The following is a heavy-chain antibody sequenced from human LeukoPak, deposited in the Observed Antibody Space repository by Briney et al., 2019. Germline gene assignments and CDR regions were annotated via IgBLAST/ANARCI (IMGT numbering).Heavy chain of an antibody. CDR3: PSTYYQHIGVRNWGVYGIEA. J-gene: IGHJ6*01. V-gene: IGHV4-39*01. CDR2: IYYTGST. CDR1: GGSISSRFYY. Sequence: SETLSLPCSVSGGSISSRFYYWGWLRPPPGEGLEWIGTIYYTGSTYYNPSHKRRVTSSVDTSKHLSSRKVSSVTADATAVYYGPSTYYQHIGVRNWGVYGIEACGQGNTVTVSS. D-gene: IGHD2-21*01.